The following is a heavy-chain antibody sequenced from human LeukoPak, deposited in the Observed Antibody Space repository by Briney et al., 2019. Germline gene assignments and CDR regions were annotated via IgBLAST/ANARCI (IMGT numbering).Heavy chain of an antibody. CDR1: GGSFSGYY. CDR2: INHSGST. Sequence: SETLSLTCAVYGGSFSGYYWSWIRQPPGKGLEWIGEINHSGSTNYNPSLKSRVNISVATSKNQFSLKLSSVTAADTAVYYCARRGFGWSYTLTFDSWGQGTLVTVSS. J-gene: IGHJ4*02. CDR3: ARRGFGWSYTLTFDS. V-gene: IGHV4-34*01. D-gene: IGHD2-15*01.